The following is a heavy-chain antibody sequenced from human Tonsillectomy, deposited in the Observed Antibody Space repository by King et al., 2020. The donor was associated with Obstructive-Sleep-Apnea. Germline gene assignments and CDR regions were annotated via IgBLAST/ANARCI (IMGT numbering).Heavy chain of an antibody. D-gene: IGHD5-18*01. CDR2: IFHSGTT. Sequence: QLQESGPGLVKPSGTLSLTCAVSGGSLSSSNWWSWVRQPPGKGLEWIGEIFHSGTTNYNPSLKSRVTISVDKSKNQFSLKLRCVTAADTAGYYSARDSSGYSYEDYWGQGTLVTVSS. V-gene: IGHV4-4*02. J-gene: IGHJ4*02. CDR1: GGSLSSSNW. CDR3: ARDSSGYSYEDY.